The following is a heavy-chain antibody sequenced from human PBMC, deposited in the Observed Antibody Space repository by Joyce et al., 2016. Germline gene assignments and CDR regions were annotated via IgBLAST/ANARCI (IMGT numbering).Heavy chain of an antibody. CDR3: AKILTATYSSGWFLDY. Sequence: QVQLVESGGGVVQPGRSLRLSCAASGLTLRNYGVHWVRQAPGKGVVVGAVILYDGIYKYCKDAGKGRFTISRDNSKNTVFLEMNSLRTEDTAVYYCAKILTATYSSGWFLDYWGQGTLVTVSS. D-gene: IGHD6-25*01. CDR2: ILYDGIYK. J-gene: IGHJ4*02. V-gene: IGHV3-30*18. CDR1: GLTLRNYG.